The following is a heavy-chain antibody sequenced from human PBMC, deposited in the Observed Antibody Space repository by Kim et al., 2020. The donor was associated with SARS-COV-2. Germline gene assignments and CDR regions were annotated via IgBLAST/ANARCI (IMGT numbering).Heavy chain of an antibody. CDR1: SFTFSNYW. CDR3: VREDRSTMLWGLTFWYFDL. D-gene: IGHD3-10*01. CDR2: IKEDGSKK. Sequence: GGSLRLSCAASSFTFSNYWMSWVRQAPGKGLEWVANIKEDGSKKYYVGSVKGRFTISRDNAKNSLYLHMDSLRAEDTAIYYCVREDRSTMLWGLTFWYFDLWGRGTPVTVSS. J-gene: IGHJ2*01. V-gene: IGHV3-7*01.